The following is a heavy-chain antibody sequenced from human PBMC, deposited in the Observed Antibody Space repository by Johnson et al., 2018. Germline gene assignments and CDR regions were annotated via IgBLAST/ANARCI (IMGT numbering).Heavy chain of an antibody. CDR3: AKDRTKYLDV. D-gene: IGHD1-14*01. J-gene: IGHJ6*04. CDR2: ISDDGSNK. Sequence: QVQLLESGGGVVQPGRSLRLSCAASGFTFSSYGMHWVRQAPGKGLEWVAVISDDGSNKYYADSVKGRFTISRDNSKNTLYLQMNSLRAEDTAVYYCAKDRTKYLDVWGKGTTVTVSS. V-gene: IGHV3-30*18. CDR1: GFTFSSYG.